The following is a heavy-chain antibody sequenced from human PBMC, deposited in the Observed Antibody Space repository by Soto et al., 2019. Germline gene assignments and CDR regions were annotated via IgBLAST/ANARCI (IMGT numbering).Heavy chain of an antibody. V-gene: IGHV1-18*01. CDR2: ISAYNGNT. Sequence: QVQLEQSGAEVKKPGASVKVSCKASDYSFASYDISWMRQAPGQGLEWMGWISAYNGNTNYAQKLQGRVTMTTDTSTSTADMELRSLRSDDTAVYYCARDPPPPDYWGQGTLVTVSS. CDR3: ARDPPPPDY. CDR1: DYSFASYD. J-gene: IGHJ4*02.